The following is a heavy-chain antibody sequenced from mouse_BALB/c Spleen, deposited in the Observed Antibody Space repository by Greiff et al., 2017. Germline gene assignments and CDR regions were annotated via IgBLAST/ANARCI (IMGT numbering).Heavy chain of an antibody. D-gene: IGHD6-1*01. J-gene: IGHJ1*01. CDR1: GDSITSCY. CDR2: ISYSGST. V-gene: IGHV3-8*02. Sequence: EVKLVESGPSLVKPSQTLSLTCSVTGDSITSCYWNWIRKFPGNKLEYMGYISYSGSTYYNPSLKSRISITRDTSKNQYYLQLNSVTTEDTATYYCARYSHGWYFDVWGAGTTVTVSS. CDR3: ARYSHGWYFDV.